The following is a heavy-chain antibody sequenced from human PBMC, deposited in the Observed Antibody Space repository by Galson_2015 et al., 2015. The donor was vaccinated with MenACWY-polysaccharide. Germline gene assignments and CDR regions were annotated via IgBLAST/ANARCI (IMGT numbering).Heavy chain of an antibody. D-gene: IGHD3-22*01. CDR1: GFSLSTNGVG. Sequence: PALVKPTQTPTLTCTFSGFSLSTNGVGVGWIRQPPGKALEWLALIYWDGDDRYCPSLKSRLTLTKDTSKNQVVLTMTNVDPVDTATYYCAHTGNDYHSTAYYNRAFDHWGQGTLVTVSS. CDR3: AHTGNDYHSTAYYNRAFDH. CDR2: IYWDGDD. J-gene: IGHJ4*02. V-gene: IGHV2-5*02.